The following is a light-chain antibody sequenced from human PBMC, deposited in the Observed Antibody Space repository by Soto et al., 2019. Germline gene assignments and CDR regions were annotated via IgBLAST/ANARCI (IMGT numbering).Light chain of an antibody. Sequence: DIHMSQSPSTLSLSLGDRVTITCLASQSISSWLAWYQQKPGKAPKLLIYDASSLESGVPSRFSGSGSGTEFTLTISSLQPDDFATYYCQQYNSYSGTFGQGTKVDIK. V-gene: IGKV1-5*01. CDR2: DAS. CDR1: QSISSW. J-gene: IGKJ1*01. CDR3: QQYNSYSGT.